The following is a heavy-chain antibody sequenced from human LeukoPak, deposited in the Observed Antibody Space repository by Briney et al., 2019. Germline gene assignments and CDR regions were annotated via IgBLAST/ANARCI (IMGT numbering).Heavy chain of an antibody. V-gene: IGHV3-53*01. CDR3: ARAATPYYFDY. Sequence: GGSLRLSCAASGFTVSINYMSWVRQAPGKGLEWVSVIYSGGNTHYADSVKGRFTISRDNSKNTLYLQMKSLRAEDTDVYYCARAATPYYFDYWGQGTLVTVAS. CDR2: IYSGGNT. J-gene: IGHJ4*02. CDR1: GFTVSINY.